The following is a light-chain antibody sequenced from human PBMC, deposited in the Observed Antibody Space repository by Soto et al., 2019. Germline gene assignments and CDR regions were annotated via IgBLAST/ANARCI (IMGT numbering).Light chain of an antibody. CDR2: DAS. CDR3: QQRNSWPPIT. J-gene: IGKJ5*01. V-gene: IGKV3-11*01. CDR1: QSVRTY. Sequence: EILLTQSPVTLSLSPGERATLSCRASQSVRTYLAWYQVKPGQAPRLLIYDASSRASGVPARFSGSGSGTDFTLTISSLEPEDFALCYCQQRNSWPPITFGQGTRLEIK.